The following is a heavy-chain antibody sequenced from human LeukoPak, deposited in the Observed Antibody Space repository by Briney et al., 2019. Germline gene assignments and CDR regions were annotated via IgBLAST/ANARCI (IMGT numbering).Heavy chain of an antibody. J-gene: IGHJ6*03. V-gene: IGHV1-18*01. CDR3: ARETQHINILTGYYPGCYYMDV. Sequence: ASVKVSCKASGYTFTSYGITWVRQAPGQGLEWMAWISAYNGNTNYAQKFQGRVTMTTDTSTSTAYMELRSLRSDDTAVYYCARETQHINILTGYYPGCYYMDVWGKGTTVTVSS. D-gene: IGHD3-9*01. CDR1: GYTFTSYG. CDR2: ISAYNGNT.